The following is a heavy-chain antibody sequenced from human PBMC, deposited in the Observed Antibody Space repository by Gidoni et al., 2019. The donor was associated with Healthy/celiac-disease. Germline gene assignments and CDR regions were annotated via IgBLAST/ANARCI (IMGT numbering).Heavy chain of an antibody. J-gene: IGHJ5*02. V-gene: IGHV3-30-3*01. CDR1: GFPFGSSC. CDR2: ISYDGSNK. Sequence: QVQLVSPGGCVVQPAGSLGLSCAASGFPFGSSCLHWGRQAPVKGLEWVAVISYDGSNKYYADSVKGRFTISRDNSKNTLYRQMNSLRAKDTAVYYCARDAPGDYGDYGAKGFDPWGQGTLVTVSS. D-gene: IGHD4-17*01. CDR3: ARDAPGDYGDYGAKGFDP.